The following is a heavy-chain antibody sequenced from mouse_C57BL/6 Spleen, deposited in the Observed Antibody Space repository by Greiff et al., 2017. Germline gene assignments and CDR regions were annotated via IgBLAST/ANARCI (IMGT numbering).Heavy chain of an antibody. CDR2: IDPSDSYT. D-gene: IGHD2-5*01. J-gene: IGHJ4*01. Sequence: QVQLQQSGAELVKPGASVKLSCKASGYTFTSYWMQWVKQRPGQGLEWIGEIDPSDSYTNYNQKFKGKATLTVDTSSSTAYMQLSSLTSEDSAVYYCARAGRYSNYYAMDYWGQGTSVTVSS. V-gene: IGHV1-50*01. CDR1: GYTFTSYW. CDR3: ARAGRYSNYYAMDY.